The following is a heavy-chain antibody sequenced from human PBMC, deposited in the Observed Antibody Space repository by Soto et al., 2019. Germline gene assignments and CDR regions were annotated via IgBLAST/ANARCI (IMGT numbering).Heavy chain of an antibody. CDR1: GGSISNYY. J-gene: IGHJ6*02. CDR2: IYYSGST. Sequence: SETLSLTCTVSGGSISNYYWSWIRQPPGKGLEWIGYIYYSGSTNYNPSLKSRVTISVDTSKNQFSLKLNSVTAADTAVYYCARVNYGNYYYYYGMDFRAQRTTVTVSS. V-gene: IGHV4-59*01. CDR3: ARVNYGNYYYYYGMDF. D-gene: IGHD4-17*01.